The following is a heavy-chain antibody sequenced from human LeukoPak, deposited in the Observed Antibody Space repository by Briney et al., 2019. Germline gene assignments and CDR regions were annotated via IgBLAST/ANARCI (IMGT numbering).Heavy chain of an antibody. J-gene: IGHJ4*02. V-gene: IGHV3-21*06. CDR1: GFSFSDYI. Sequence: GGSLRLSCVASGFSFSDYIMNWVRQSPGKGLEWVSSINSRSNDIYYADSVKGRFTISRDNAKNSLYLQMNSLRAEDTAVYYCARETERSYGFDYWGQGTLVTVSS. D-gene: IGHD5-18*01. CDR3: ARETERSYGFDY. CDR2: INSRSNDI.